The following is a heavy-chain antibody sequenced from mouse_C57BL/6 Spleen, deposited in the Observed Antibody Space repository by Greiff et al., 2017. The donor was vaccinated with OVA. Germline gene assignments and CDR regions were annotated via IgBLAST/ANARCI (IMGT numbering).Heavy chain of an antibody. CDR3: AHYGSSPFDY. V-gene: IGHV1-26*01. Sequence: VQLQQSGPELVKPGASVKISCKASGYTFTDYYMNWVKQSHGKSLEWIGDINPNNGGTSYNQKFKGKATLTVDKSSSTAYMELRSLTSEDSAVYYCAHYGSSPFDYWGQGTTLTVSS. CDR2: INPNNGGT. D-gene: IGHD1-1*01. CDR1: GYTFTDYY. J-gene: IGHJ2*01.